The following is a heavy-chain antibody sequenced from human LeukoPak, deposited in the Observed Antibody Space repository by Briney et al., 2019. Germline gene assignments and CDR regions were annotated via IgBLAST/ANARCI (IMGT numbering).Heavy chain of an antibody. CDR1: GFTFSSYE. V-gene: IGHV3-48*03. CDR3: AVQHVAFDY. J-gene: IGHJ4*02. CDR2: ISSSGSTI. Sequence: PGGSLRLSCAASGFTFSSYEMSWVRQAPGKGLEWVSYISSSGSTIYYADSVKGRFTISRDNAKNSLYLQMNSLRAEDTAVYYCAVQHVAFDYWGKGTLVTVSS. D-gene: IGHD1-1*01.